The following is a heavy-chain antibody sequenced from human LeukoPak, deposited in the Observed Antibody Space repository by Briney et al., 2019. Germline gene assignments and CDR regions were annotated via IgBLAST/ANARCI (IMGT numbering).Heavy chain of an antibody. J-gene: IGHJ4*02. CDR3: ARRHVEYSSSSDPYYFDY. D-gene: IGHD6-6*01. CDR1: GGSISSYY. V-gene: IGHV4-59*01. Sequence: SETLSLTCTVSGGSISSYYWSWIRQPPGKGLEWIGSLYYSGSTNYNPSLRSRVTISVDTSKNQFSLKLSSVTAADTAVYYCARRHVEYSSSSDPYYFDYWGQGTLVTVSS. CDR2: LYYSGST.